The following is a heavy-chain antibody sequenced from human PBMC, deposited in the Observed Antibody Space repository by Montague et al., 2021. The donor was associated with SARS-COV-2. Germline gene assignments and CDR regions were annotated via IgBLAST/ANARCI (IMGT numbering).Heavy chain of an antibody. D-gene: IGHD3-22*01. V-gene: IGHV4-34*01. CDR3: AIGTRVVGITPGFRY. CDR2: IDHSGNT. CDR1: RGAFHIFS. J-gene: IGHJ4*02. Sequence: SETLSLTCAVYRGAFHIFSWGWSRQSPGKGLEWIGEIDHSGNTKYNQSLESRVTISVDTSKNQFSLNLTSVTAADTAMYYCAIGTRVVGITPGFRYWGQGTQVAVSS.